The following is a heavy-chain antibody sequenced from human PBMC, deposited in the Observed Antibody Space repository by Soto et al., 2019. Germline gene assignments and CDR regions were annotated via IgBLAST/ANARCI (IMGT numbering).Heavy chain of an antibody. Sequence: QVQLQQWGAGLLKPSETLSLTCAVYGGSFSGYYWSWIRQPPGKGLEWIGEINHSGSTNYNPSLKSRVTISVDTSKNQFSLKLSSATAADTAVYYCARGRYCSSTSCRARWFDPWGQGTLVTVSS. D-gene: IGHD2-2*01. CDR1: GGSFSGYY. CDR2: INHSGST. J-gene: IGHJ5*02. V-gene: IGHV4-34*01. CDR3: ARGRYCSSTSCRARWFDP.